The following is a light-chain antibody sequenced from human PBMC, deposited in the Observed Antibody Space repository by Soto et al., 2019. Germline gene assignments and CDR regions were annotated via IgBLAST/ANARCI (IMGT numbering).Light chain of an antibody. J-gene: IGKJ1*01. CDR3: QKRSNWPPWK. CDR1: QSVSSY. CDR2: DAS. Sequence: ENVVRQQAGSLTFARGERATIASMASQSVSSYLAWYQQKPGQAPRLLIYDASNRATGIPARFSGSGSGTGFALTICILEPEDFAVYSCQKRSNWPPWKIGQGTKVDIK. V-gene: IGKV3-11*01.